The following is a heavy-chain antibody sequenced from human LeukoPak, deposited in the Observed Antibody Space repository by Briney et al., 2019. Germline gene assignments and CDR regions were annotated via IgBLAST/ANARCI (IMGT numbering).Heavy chain of an antibody. Sequence: SETLSLTCTVSGYSIISDYFWGWIRQPPGKGLEWIGSIYHSGSTYYNPSLKSRVTISVDTSKNQFSLKLSSVTAADTAVYYCARGDYFDYWGQGTLVTVSS. CDR3: ARGDYFDY. CDR2: IYHSGST. V-gene: IGHV4-38-2*02. J-gene: IGHJ4*02. CDR1: GYSIISDYF. D-gene: IGHD3-16*01.